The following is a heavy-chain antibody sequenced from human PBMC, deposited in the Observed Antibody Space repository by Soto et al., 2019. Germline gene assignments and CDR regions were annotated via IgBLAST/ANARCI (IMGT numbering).Heavy chain of an antibody. J-gene: IGHJ6*02. V-gene: IGHV3-23*01. Sequence: HPGGSLKLSCAASGFTFSSYAMSWVRQAPGKGLEWVSAISGSGGSTYYADSVKGRFTISRDNSKNTLYLQLNSLRAEDTAVYYWAKVCCTGGSCPFVNSYCRRALWGQGPGVTVSS. CDR2: ISGSGGST. D-gene: IGHD2-15*01. CDR3: AKVCCTGGSCPFVNSYCRRAL. CDR1: GFTFSSYA.